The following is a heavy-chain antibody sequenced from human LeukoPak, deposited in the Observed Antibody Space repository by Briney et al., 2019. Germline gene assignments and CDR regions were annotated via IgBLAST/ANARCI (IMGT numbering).Heavy chain of an antibody. Sequence: GASVKVSCKASGYIFTDYYMHWVRQAPGRELGWMGRINPNSGGTNYAQKFQGRVTMTRDTSISTAYMELSRLRSDDTAVYYCARMVAVITTSVQYYYYYMDVWGKGTTVTVSS. CDR2: INPNSGGT. CDR1: GYIFTDYY. J-gene: IGHJ6*03. D-gene: IGHD3-22*01. V-gene: IGHV1-2*06. CDR3: ARMVAVITTSVQYYYYYMDV.